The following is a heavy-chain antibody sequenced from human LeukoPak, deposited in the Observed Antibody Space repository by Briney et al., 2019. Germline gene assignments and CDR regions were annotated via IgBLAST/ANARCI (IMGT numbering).Heavy chain of an antibody. CDR3: ARRKGSYSSSIGWFDP. J-gene: IGHJ5*02. CDR1: GGSFSGYY. CDR2: INHSGST. D-gene: IGHD6-6*01. Sequence: SETLSLTCAVYGGSFSGYYWSWIRRPPGKGLEWIGEINHSGSTNYNPSLKSRVTISVDTSKNQFSLKLSSVTAADTAVYYCARRKGSYSSSIGWFDPWGQGTLVTVSS. V-gene: IGHV4-34*01.